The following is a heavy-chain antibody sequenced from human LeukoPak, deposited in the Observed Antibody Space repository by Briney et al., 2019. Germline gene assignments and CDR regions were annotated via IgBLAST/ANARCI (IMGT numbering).Heavy chain of an antibody. V-gene: IGHV4-30-2*01. J-gene: IGHJ5*02. CDR2: IYHSGST. D-gene: IGHD6-13*01. CDR3: ASSGSSRFRGWFDP. CDR1: GGSISRGGYS. Sequence: PSQTLSLTCAVSGGSISRGGYSWSWIRQPPGKGLEWIGYIYHSGSTYYNPSLKSRVTISVDRSKNQFSLKLSSVTAADTAVYYCASSGSSRFRGWFDPWGQGTLVTVSS.